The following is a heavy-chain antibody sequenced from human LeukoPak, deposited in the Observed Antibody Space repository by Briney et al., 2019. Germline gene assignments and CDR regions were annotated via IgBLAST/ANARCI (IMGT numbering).Heavy chain of an antibody. D-gene: IGHD4-23*01. CDR1: GFTFSSYG. V-gene: IGHV3-30*18. J-gene: IGHJ3*02. Sequence: GGSLRLSCAASGFTFSSYGMHWVRQAPGKGLEWVAVISYDGSNKYYADSVKGRFTISRDNSKNTLYLQMNSLRAEDTAVYYCAKELAHYGGNSDDAFDIWGQGTMVTVSS. CDR2: ISYDGSNK. CDR3: AKELAHYGGNSDDAFDI.